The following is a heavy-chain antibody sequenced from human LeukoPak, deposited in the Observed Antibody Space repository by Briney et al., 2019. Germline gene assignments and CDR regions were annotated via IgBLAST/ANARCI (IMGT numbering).Heavy chain of an antibody. J-gene: IGHJ6*03. CDR1: GFTFRNAW. CDR3: RGVVVPAARSSYYYMDV. CDR2: IKSKTDGGTT. Sequence: GGSLRLSCAASGFTFRNAWMSWVRRAPGKGLEWVGRIKSKTDGGTTDYAAPVKGRFTISRDDSKNTLYLQMNSLKTEDTAVYYCRGVVVPAARSSYYYMDVWGKGTTVTVSS. V-gene: IGHV3-15*01. D-gene: IGHD2-2*01.